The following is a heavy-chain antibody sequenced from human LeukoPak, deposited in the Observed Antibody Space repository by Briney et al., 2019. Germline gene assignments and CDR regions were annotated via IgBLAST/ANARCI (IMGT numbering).Heavy chain of an antibody. Sequence: GGSLRLSCAASGFTFSSYSMNWVRQAPGKGLEWVSSISSSSSYIYYADSVKGRFTISRDNAKNSLYLQMNSLRAEDTAVYYCARVGSYGYFYYYYMDVWGQGTLVTVSS. CDR2: ISSSSSYI. V-gene: IGHV3-21*01. D-gene: IGHD5-18*01. J-gene: IGHJ6*03. CDR1: GFTFSSYS. CDR3: ARVGSYGYFYYYYMDV.